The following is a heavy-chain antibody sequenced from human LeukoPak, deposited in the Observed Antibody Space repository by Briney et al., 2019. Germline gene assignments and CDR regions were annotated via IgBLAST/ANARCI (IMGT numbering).Heavy chain of an antibody. V-gene: IGHV1-69*04. CDR2: IIPILGIA. Sequence: SVKVSCKASGGTFSSYAISWVRQAPGQGLEWMGRIIPILGIANYAQKFQGRVTITTDESTSTAYMELSSLRSEDTAVYYCASRSGYCSSTSCSDYYYYYMDVWGKGTTVTVSS. CDR1: GGTFSSYA. J-gene: IGHJ6*03. D-gene: IGHD2-2*01. CDR3: ASRSGYCSSTSCSDYYYYYMDV.